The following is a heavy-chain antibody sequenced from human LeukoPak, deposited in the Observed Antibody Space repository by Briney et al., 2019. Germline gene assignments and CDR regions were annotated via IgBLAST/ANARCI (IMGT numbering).Heavy chain of an antibody. CDR3: ARGAYKYEY. D-gene: IGHD5-18*01. V-gene: IGHV4-59*11. J-gene: IGHJ4*02. CDR1: GGSISSHY. Sequence: SETLSLTCTVSGGSISSHYWSWIRQPPGKGLEWIGYIYYSGSTNYNPSLKSQVTISVDTSKNQFSLKLSSVTAADTAVYYCARGAYKYEYWGQGTLVTVSS. CDR2: IYYSGST.